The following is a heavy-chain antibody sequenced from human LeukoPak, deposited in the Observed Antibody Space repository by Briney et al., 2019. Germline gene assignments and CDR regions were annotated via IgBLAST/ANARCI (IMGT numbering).Heavy chain of an antibody. CDR2: IYYSGST. D-gene: IGHD3-10*01. J-gene: IGHJ5*02. Sequence: LRLSCAASGFTVSSNYMSWVRQHPGKGLEWIGYIYYSGSTYYNPSLKSRVTISVDTSKNQFSLKLSSVTAADTAVYYCARDLPRGWFDPWGQGTLVTVSS. CDR1: GFTVSSNY. CDR3: ARDLPRGWFDP. V-gene: IGHV4-31*02.